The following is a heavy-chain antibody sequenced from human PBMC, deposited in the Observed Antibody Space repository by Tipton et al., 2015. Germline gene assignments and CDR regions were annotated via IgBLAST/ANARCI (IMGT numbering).Heavy chain of an antibody. Sequence: TLSLTCTVSGDSISRYYWSWIRQPPGKGLEWIGYISFSDTTHYNPSLKSRITISLNTSKNQFSLKLTSVTAADTAVYYCACQDYDSLTRDYQTVDYWGQGTPVTVSS. D-gene: IGHD3-9*01. CDR2: ISFSDTT. J-gene: IGHJ4*02. V-gene: IGHV4-59*08. CDR1: GDSISRYY. CDR3: ACQDYDSLTRDYQTVDY.